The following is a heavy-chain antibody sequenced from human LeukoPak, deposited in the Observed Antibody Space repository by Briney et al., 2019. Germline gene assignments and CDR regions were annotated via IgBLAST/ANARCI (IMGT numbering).Heavy chain of an antibody. Sequence: GGSLRLSCAASGFTFRSYAMSWLRQAPGKGLEWVSVIASSGAVAFYADSVKGRFSISRDNSRNTLYLQMNSLRAEDAAIYYCAKSLFSGSFRFDSWGQGTLVTVSS. J-gene: IGHJ4*02. CDR2: IASSGAVA. CDR3: AKSLFSGSFRFDS. CDR1: GFTFRSYA. D-gene: IGHD1-26*01. V-gene: IGHV3-23*01.